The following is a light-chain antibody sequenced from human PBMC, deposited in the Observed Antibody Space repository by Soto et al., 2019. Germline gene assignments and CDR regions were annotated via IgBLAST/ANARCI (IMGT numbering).Light chain of an antibody. J-gene: IGLJ1*01. CDR1: KNDTGVYDF. Sequence: QSVLAQPPSASGSPGQSVTISCTGTKNDTGVYDFVSWYQHHPGKAPRLIIYEVVQRPSGVPDRFSGSKSGNTASLTVSGLQAADEADYFCKSYAGSNTYVFGRGTKVTVL. CDR2: EVV. CDR3: KSYAGSNTYV. V-gene: IGLV2-8*01.